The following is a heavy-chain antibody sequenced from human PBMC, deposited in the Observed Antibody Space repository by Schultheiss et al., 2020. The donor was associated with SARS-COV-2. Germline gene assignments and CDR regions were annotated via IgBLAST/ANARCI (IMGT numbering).Heavy chain of an antibody. J-gene: IGHJ4*02. CDR2: ISYDGSDK. V-gene: IGHV3-30*18. D-gene: IGHD3-22*01. CDR1: GFTFSSYG. CDR3: AKDSRVVITTHFDY. Sequence: GGSLRLSCAASGFTFSSYGMHWVRQAPGKGLEWVAVISYDGSDKYYADSVKGRFTISRDNAKNSLYLQMNSLRAEDTALYYCAKDSRVVITTHFDYWGQGTLVTVSS.